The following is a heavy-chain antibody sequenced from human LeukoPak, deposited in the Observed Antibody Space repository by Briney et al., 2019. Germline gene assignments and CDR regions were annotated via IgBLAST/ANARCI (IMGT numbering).Heavy chain of an antibody. D-gene: IGHD6-13*01. J-gene: IGHJ4*02. CDR3: ARDRLHSSSWYYFDY. CDR1: GFTFSSYS. V-gene: IGHV3-21*01. CDR2: ISSSSSYI. Sequence: PGGSLRLSCAASGFTFSSYSMNWFRQAPGKGLEWVPTISSSSSYIYYADSVKGRFTISRDNAKNSLYLQMNSLRAEDTAVYYCARDRLHSSSWYYFDYWGQGTLVTVSS.